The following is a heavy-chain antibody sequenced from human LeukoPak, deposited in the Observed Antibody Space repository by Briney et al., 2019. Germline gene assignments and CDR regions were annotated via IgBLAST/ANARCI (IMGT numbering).Heavy chain of an antibody. CDR1: GGSFSGYY. V-gene: IGHV4-34*01. CDR2: INHSGST. CDR3: ARGEDSSGWFVY. Sequence: MPSETLSLTCAVYGGSFSGYYWSWIRQPPGKGLEWIGEINHSGSTNYNPSLKSRVTISVDTSKNQFSLKLSSVTAADTAVYYCARGEDSSGWFVYWGQGTLVTVSS. D-gene: IGHD6-19*01. J-gene: IGHJ4*02.